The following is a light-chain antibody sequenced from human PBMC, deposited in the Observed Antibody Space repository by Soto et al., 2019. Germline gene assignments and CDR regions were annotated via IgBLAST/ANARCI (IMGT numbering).Light chain of an antibody. CDR1: QSVSNY. CDR3: QQSYMIPLT. Sequence: DIQMTQSPSSLSASVGDRVTITCRASQSVSNYLNWYQQKPGKAPKVLISDASSLQSGVPSRFSGSGSGTDFTLTISSLQPEDFATYYCQQSYMIPLTFGGGTKVEIE. CDR2: DAS. V-gene: IGKV1-39*01. J-gene: IGKJ4*01.